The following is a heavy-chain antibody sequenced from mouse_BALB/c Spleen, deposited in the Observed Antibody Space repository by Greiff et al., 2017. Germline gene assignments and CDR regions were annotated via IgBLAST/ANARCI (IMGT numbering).Heavy chain of an antibody. CDR1: GFTFTDYY. CDR3: ARDQYRYTFAY. Sequence: EVHLVESGGGLVQPGGSLRLSCATSGFTFTDYYMSWVRQPPGKALEWLGFIRNKANGYTTEYSASVKGRFTISRDNSQSILYLQMNTLRAEDSATYYCARDQYRYTFAYWGQGTLVTVSA. J-gene: IGHJ3*01. CDR2: IRNKANGYTT. V-gene: IGHV7-3*02. D-gene: IGHD2-14*01.